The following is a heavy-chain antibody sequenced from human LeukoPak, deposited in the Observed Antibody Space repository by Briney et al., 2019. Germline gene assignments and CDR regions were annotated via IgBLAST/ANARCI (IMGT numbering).Heavy chain of an antibody. Sequence: GGSLRLSFAASGFSFRNDAMNWVGQAPGKGLEWASSISASGSSIYYADSVKGRFSISRDNSKKMLYLQMTSLRVEDTAVYYCASPDYEFWSGFYYWGRGSLVTVPS. CDR2: ISASGSSI. CDR3: ASPDYEFWSGFYY. V-gene: IGHV3-23*01. CDR1: GFSFRNDA. J-gene: IGHJ4*02. D-gene: IGHD3-3*01.